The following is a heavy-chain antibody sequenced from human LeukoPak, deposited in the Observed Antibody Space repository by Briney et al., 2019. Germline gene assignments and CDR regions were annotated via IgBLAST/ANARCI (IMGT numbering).Heavy chain of an antibody. CDR1: GFTFDDYT. J-gene: IGHJ3*02. CDR3: AKGINYGSDWGSAFDT. Sequence: GGSLRLSCAASGFTFDDYTMHWVRQAPGKSLEWVSLITPDGSLKYFIDSVKGRFTISRDNSENSLVLQMNSLRIEDTAFYYCAKGINYGSDWGSAFDTWGRGTLVTVS. D-gene: IGHD6-19*01. CDR2: ITPDGSLK. V-gene: IGHV3-43*01.